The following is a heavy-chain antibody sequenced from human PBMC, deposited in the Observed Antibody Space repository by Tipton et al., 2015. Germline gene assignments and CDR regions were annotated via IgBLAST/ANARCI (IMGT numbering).Heavy chain of an antibody. V-gene: IGHV6-1*01. CDR2: TYYRSKWYS. D-gene: IGHD2-21*02. CDR1: GDSVSSNSAA. CDR3: ASPSLPHDRGDYYFQS. J-gene: IGHJ4*02. Sequence: PGLVKPSQTLSLTCAISGDSVSSNSAAWNWIRQSPSRGLEWLGNTYYRSKWYSDYAVSVKSRITINSDTSKNQFSLQLNSVTPEDTAVYYCASPSLPHDRGDYYFQSWGQGSLVTVSS.